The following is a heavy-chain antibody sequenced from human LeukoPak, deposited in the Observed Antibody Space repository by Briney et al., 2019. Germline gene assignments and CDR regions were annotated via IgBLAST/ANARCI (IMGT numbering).Heavy chain of an antibody. V-gene: IGHV4-39*07. CDR1: GGSISSSSYY. Sequence: SETLSLTCTASGGSISSSSYYWGWIRQPPGKGLEWIGSIYYSGSTYYNPSLKSRVTISVDTSKNQFSLKLSSVTAADTAVYYCARTPWELLTWFDPWGQGTLVTVSS. J-gene: IGHJ5*02. CDR3: ARTPWELLTWFDP. CDR2: IYYSGST. D-gene: IGHD1-26*01.